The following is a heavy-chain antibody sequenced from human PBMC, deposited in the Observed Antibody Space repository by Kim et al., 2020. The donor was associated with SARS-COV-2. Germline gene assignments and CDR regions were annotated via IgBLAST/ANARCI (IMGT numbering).Heavy chain of an antibody. Sequence: ASVKVSCKASGYTFTSYYMHWVRQAPGQGLEWMGIINPSGGSTSYAQKFQGRVTMTRDTSTSTVYMELSSLRSEDTAVYYCARSKTYSSGWYDVYNYYYYYGMDVWGQGTTVTVSS. J-gene: IGHJ6*02. CDR2: INPSGGST. D-gene: IGHD6-19*01. CDR3: ARSKTYSSGWYDVYNYYYYYGMDV. V-gene: IGHV1-46*01. CDR1: GYTFTSYY.